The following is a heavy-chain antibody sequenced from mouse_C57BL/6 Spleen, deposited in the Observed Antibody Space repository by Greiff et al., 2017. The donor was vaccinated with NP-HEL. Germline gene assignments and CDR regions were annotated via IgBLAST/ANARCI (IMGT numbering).Heavy chain of an antibody. Sequence: QSCKASGYTFTSYWMQWVKQRPGQGLEWIGEIDPSDSYTNYNQKFKGKATLTVDTSSSTAYMQLSSLTSEDSAVYYCARGGYGSSYGFAYWGQGTLVTVSA. D-gene: IGHD1-1*01. J-gene: IGHJ3*01. CDR3: ARGGYGSSYGFAY. CDR2: IDPSDSYT. V-gene: IGHV1-50*01. CDR1: GYTFTSYW.